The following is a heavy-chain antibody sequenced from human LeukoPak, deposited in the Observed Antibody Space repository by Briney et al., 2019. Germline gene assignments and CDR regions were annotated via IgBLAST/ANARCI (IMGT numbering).Heavy chain of an antibody. CDR3: ARDQGSTSRGIDY. CDR2: IYSDGNTT. D-gene: IGHD2-2*01. V-gene: IGHV3-74*01. Sequence: GRSLRLSCAASGFTFSSYWMHWVRQAPGKRLVWVSRIYSDGNTTNYADSVKGRFTISRDNAKNTLYLQMNSLRAEDTAVYYCARDQGSTSRGIDYWGQGTLVTVSS. CDR1: GFTFSSYW. J-gene: IGHJ4*02.